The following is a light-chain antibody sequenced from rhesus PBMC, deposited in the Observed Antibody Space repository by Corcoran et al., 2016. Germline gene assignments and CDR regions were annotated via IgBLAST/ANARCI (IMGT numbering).Light chain of an antibody. Sequence: EIVMTQSPATPSLSPGETATLSCRASESVGSYLAWYQQKPGQAPKLLLHSAYFRATGIPDRFSGSGSRTDFTLTISSLEPEDVGVYHCQQYNDLLWTFGQGTKVEIK. CDR2: SAY. V-gene: IGKV3-40*03. J-gene: IGKJ1*01. CDR1: ESVGSY. CDR3: QQYNDLLWT.